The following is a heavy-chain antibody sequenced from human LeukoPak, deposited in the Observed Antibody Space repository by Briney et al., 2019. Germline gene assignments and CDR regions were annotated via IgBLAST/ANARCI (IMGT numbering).Heavy chain of an antibody. J-gene: IGHJ4*02. CDR3: ARRLGYDTPHEGLRFDY. V-gene: IGHV4-34*01. D-gene: IGHD3-16*01. CDR2: INHSGST. CDR1: GGSFSGYY. Sequence: SETLSLTCAVYGGSFSGYYWSWIRQPPGKGLEWIGEINHSGSTDYNPSLKSRVTISVDTSKNQFSLKLSSVTAADTAVYYCARRLGYDTPHEGLRFDYWGQGTLVTVSS.